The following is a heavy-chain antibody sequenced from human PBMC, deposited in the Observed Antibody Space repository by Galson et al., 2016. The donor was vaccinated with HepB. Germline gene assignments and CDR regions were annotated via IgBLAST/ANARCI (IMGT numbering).Heavy chain of an antibody. CDR2: INHSGST. CDR1: GGSFSGYY. D-gene: IGHD4-11*01. Sequence: TLSLTCAVYGGSFSGYYWSWIRQSPGKGLEWIGEINHSGSTNYNPSLNNQVTISVVASKNQFSLKVNAVTAADTAVYYCARVMTTVRRRFGRTLTSYAMDVLGQGTTVTVSS. J-gene: IGHJ6*02. CDR3: ARVMTTVRRRFGRTLTSYAMDV. V-gene: IGHV4-34*01.